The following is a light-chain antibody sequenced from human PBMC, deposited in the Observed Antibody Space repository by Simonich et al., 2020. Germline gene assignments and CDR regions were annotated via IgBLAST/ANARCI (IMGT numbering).Light chain of an antibody. CDR2: WAS. J-gene: IGKJ3*01. CDR3: QQYYSTPFT. CDR1: QSVLYSSNNKNC. V-gene: IGKV4-1*01. Sequence: DIVMTQSPDSLAVSLGERATINCKSSQSVLYSSNNKNCLAWYQQKPGQPPKLLLYWASTRESGVPDRFSGSGSGTDFTLTISSLQAEDVAVYYCQQYYSTPFTFGPGTKVDIK.